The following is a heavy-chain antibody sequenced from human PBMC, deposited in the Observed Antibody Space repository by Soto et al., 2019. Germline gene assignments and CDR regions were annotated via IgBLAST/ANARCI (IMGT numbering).Heavy chain of an antibody. CDR2: IYYSGST. Sequence: PSETLSLTCTVSGGSISSYYWSWIRQPPGKGLEWIGYIYYSGSTNYNPSLKSRVTISVDTSKNQFSLKLSSVTAADTAVYYCARDCLGYCTNVFLPSYSYYGMDVSCPAPSVSLSS. CDR1: GGSISSYY. V-gene: IGHV4-59*01. D-gene: IGHD2-8*01. J-gene: IGHJ6*02. CDR3: ARDCLGYCTNVFLPSYSYYGMDV.